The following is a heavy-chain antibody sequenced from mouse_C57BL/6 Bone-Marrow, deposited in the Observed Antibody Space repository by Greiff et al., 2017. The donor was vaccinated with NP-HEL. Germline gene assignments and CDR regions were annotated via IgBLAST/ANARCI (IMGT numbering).Heavy chain of an antibody. J-gene: IGHJ4*01. Sequence: VQLQQSGAELVKPGASVKMSCKASGYTFTTYPIEWMKQSPGKCLEWIGNFHPYNDDTKYNEKFKGKATLTVEKSSSTVYLDLSRLTSDDSAVYYGAKRSNFDYAMDYWGQGTSVTVTA. V-gene: IGHV1-47*01. CDR3: AKRSNFDYAMDY. CDR2: FHPYNDDT. D-gene: IGHD1-1*01. CDR1: GYTFTTYP.